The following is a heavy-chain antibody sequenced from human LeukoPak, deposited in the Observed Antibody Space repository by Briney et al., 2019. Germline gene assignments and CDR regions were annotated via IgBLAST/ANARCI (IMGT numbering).Heavy chain of an antibody. D-gene: IGHD3-22*01. CDR2: ISYDGSNK. V-gene: IGHV3-30*03. Sequence: GRSLRLSCVASGFTFSSYGMNWVRQAPGKGLEWVAVISYDGSNKYYADSVKGRFTISRDNSKNTLFVQMSSLRAEDTAVYYCARGEYYSDTSSYFDYWGQGTLVTVSS. J-gene: IGHJ4*02. CDR1: GFTFSSYG. CDR3: ARGEYYSDTSSYFDY.